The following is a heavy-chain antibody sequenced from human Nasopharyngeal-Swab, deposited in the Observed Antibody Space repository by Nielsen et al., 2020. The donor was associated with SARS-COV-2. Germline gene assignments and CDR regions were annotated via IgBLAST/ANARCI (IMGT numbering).Heavy chain of an antibody. Sequence: GGSLRLSCAASGFTFISYDMHWVRQVTVTGLEWVSSIGTEGDTHYPDSVKGRFTISRENAKSSLYLQMNIVRAEDTGVYYCARARGINLGLGVVGDMDVWGKGTTVTVSS. CDR1: GFTFISYD. J-gene: IGHJ6*03. V-gene: IGHV3-13*01. D-gene: IGHD3-3*01. CDR2: IGTEGDT. CDR3: ARARGINLGLGVVGDMDV.